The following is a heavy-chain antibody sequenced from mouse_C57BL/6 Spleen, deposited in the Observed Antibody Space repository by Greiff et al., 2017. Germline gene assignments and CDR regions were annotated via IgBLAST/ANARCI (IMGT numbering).Heavy chain of an antibody. CDR1: GYTFTSYW. CDR2: IHPNSGST. CDR3: ARLLRYEAWFAY. Sequence: VQLQQPGAELVKPGASVKLSCKASGYTFTSYWMHWVKQRPGQGLEWIGMIHPNSGSTNYNEKCKSKATLTVDKSSRTAYMQLSSLTSEDSAVYYCARLLRYEAWFAYWGQGTLVTVSA. J-gene: IGHJ3*01. D-gene: IGHD1-1*01. V-gene: IGHV1-64*01.